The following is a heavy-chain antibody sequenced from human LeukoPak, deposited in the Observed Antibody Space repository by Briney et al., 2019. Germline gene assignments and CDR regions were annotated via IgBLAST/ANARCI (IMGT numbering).Heavy chain of an antibody. D-gene: IGHD3-9*01. Sequence: GGSLRLSCAASGFTFSSFAMSWVRQAPGKGLEWVSSISVSDAGTYSGDSVKGRFTISRDNSKNTLYLQMNSLRAEDTAVYYCAKDPGSGYDILTGYYAFDIWGQGTMVTVSS. CDR2: ISVSDAGT. V-gene: IGHV3-23*01. CDR3: AKDPGSGYDILTGYYAFDI. J-gene: IGHJ3*02. CDR1: GFTFSSFA.